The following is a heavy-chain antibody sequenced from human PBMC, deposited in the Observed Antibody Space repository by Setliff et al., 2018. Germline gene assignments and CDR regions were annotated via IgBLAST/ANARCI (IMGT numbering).Heavy chain of an antibody. CDR3: AALDWGENFYNVDV. CDR1: GFTFSSHA. J-gene: IGHJ6*03. CDR2: INGDATIA. D-gene: IGHD7-27*01. V-gene: IGHV3-74*01. Sequence: AGGSLRLSCAASGFTFSSHAMSWVRQAPGKGLEWVSRINGDATIAHYADSVKGRFTISRDNARNALYLQMVSLRGEDTGVYFCAALDWGENFYNVDVWGKGTTVTVSS.